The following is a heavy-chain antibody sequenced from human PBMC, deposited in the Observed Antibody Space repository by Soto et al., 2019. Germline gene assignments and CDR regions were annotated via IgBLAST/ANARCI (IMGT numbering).Heavy chain of an antibody. V-gene: IGHV1-58*02. CDR1: GFTFSSSS. D-gene: IGHD3-3*02. Sequence: SVKVSCKASGFTFSSSSMQWVRQARGQRLEWIGWIVVDSGNTKSAQKFQERVTITRDMSTSTAYMELSSLRSEDTAVYYCAAAFKETDDALDIWGQGTMVTVSS. J-gene: IGHJ3*02. CDR2: IVVDSGNT. CDR3: AAAFKETDDALDI.